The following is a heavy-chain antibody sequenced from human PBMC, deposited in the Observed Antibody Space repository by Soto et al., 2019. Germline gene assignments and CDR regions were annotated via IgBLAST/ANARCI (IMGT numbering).Heavy chain of an antibody. CDR2: ISGSGGST. CDR3: AKDPINLWLPPQTV. V-gene: IGHV3-23*01. Sequence: GGSLRLSCAASGFTFSSYAMSWVRQAPGKGLEWVSAISGSGGSTYYADSVKGRFTISRDNSKNTLYLQMNSLRAEDTAVYYCAKDPINLWLPPQTVWGQGTLVTVSS. J-gene: IGHJ4*02. D-gene: IGHD5-18*01. CDR1: GFTFSSYA.